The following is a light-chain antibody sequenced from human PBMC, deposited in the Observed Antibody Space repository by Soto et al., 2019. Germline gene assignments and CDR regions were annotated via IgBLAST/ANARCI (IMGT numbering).Light chain of an antibody. CDR3: SSDAGSNL. Sequence: QSALTQPPSASGSPGQSVTISCTGTSSDVGGYNYVSWYQQHPGKAPKLMIYEVSKRPSGVPDRFSGSKSGNTASLTVSGLQAEDEADYYCSSDAGSNLFGTGTKLTVL. CDR2: EVS. J-gene: IGLJ1*01. V-gene: IGLV2-8*01. CDR1: SSDVGGYNY.